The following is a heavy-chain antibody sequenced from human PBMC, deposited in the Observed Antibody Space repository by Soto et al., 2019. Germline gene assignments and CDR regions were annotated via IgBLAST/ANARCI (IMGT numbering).Heavy chain of an antibody. CDR2: MDPSNGNT. CDR3: ARGRRHSGIYTGDC. J-gene: IGHJ4*01. D-gene: IGHD1-26*01. V-gene: IGHV1-8*01. Sequence: GASVKVSCKASGYTFTSYDIHWVRQATGQGREWLGWMDPSNGNTGYAQKFQGRVTMTRDNSITTAYMEMSNLRSEDTAVYYCARGRRHSGIYTGDCWGDVPLVTVSS. CDR1: GYTFTSYD.